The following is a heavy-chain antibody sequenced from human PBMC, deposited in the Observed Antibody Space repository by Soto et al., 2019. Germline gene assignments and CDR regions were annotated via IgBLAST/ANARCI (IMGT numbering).Heavy chain of an antibody. Sequence: SETLSLTCAVYGGSFSGYYWSWIRQPPGKGLEWIGEINHSGSTNYNPSLKSRVTISVDTSKNQFSLKLSSVTAADTAVYYCARGSSVYSSSSRGYYYYGMDVWGQGTTVTVSS. V-gene: IGHV4-34*01. J-gene: IGHJ6*02. CDR1: GGSFSGYY. D-gene: IGHD6-6*01. CDR3: ARGSSVYSSSSRGYYYYGMDV. CDR2: INHSGST.